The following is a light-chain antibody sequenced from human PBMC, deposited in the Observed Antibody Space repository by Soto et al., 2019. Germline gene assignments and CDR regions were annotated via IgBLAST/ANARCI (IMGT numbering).Light chain of an antibody. CDR1: QSVSRSH. Sequence: EIVLTQSPGTLSLSPGERATLSCRASQSVSRSHLAWFQQKPGQAPRLLIYDASNRATGIPVRFSGSGSGTDFTLTISSLEPEDFALYYCQQRNNWPITFGQGTRLEIK. CDR2: DAS. J-gene: IGKJ5*01. CDR3: QQRNNWPIT. V-gene: IGKV3D-20*02.